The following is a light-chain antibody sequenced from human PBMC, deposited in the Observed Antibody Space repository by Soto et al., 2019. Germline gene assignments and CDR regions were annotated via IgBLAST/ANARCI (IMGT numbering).Light chain of an antibody. V-gene: IGLV2-18*02. J-gene: IGLJ3*02. CDR3: SSYASSNTLV. CDR2: EVT. Sequence: QSALTQPPSVSGSPGQSVTISCTGTSSDVGNYNRVSWYQQPPGTAPKLMIYEVTNRPSGVPDRFSVSKSGNTASLTISGLQAEDEADYYCSSYASSNTLVFGGGTKVTVL. CDR1: SSDVGNYNR.